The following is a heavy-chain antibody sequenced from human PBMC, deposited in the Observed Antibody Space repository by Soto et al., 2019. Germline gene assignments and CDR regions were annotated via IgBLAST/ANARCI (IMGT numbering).Heavy chain of an antibody. V-gene: IGHV3-15*01. Sequence: EVQLEESGGGLVRPGGSLRVSCAASEFIFNHTWMNWVRQAPGKGLEWVGRIRGISDGGTTDYAAPVKGRFTISRDESKNTLYLQMNNLKTEDTAVYYCTTDRTLILSFGDFSSDRFYYHGMDVWGRGATVIVSS. CDR2: IRGISDGGTT. CDR3: TTDRTLILSFGDFSSDRFYYHGMDV. J-gene: IGHJ6*02. CDR1: EFIFNHTW. D-gene: IGHD3-10*01.